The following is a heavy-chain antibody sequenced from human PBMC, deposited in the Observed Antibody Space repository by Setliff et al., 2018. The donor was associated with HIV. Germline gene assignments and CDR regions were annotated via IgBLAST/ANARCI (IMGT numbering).Heavy chain of an antibody. CDR1: GGSISSYY. D-gene: IGHD3-3*01. CDR2: IYYNGNT. Sequence: SETLSLTCTVSGGSISSYYWSWIRQPPGKGLEWIGYIYYNGNTNYNPSLKSRVTISVNTSKNQFSLKLSSVTAADTAVYYCARQRGGRVTIFGVSGGWFDPWGQGTLVTVSS. V-gene: IGHV4-59*08. J-gene: IGHJ5*02. CDR3: ARQRGGRVTIFGVSGGWFDP.